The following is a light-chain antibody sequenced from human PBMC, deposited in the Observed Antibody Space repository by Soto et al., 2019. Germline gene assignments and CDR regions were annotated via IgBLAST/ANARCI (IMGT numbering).Light chain of an antibody. Sequence: QAVVTQPPSVSGAPGQRVTISCTGSSSNIGAGYAVHWYQQIPGTAPKLLIYNNDNRPSGVPDRFSGSKSGTSASLAITGLQAEDEADYYCQSYDSSLSGHVVFGGGTKVTVL. CDR1: SSNIGAGYA. CDR3: QSYDSSLSGHVV. V-gene: IGLV1-40*01. J-gene: IGLJ2*01. CDR2: NND.